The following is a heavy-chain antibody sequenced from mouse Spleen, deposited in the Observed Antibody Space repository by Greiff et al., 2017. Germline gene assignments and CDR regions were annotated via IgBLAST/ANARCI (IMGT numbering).Heavy chain of an antibody. V-gene: IGHV5-9-3*01. CDR3: ARLYRYNYFDS. Sequence: EVQLVESGGGLVKLGGSLKLSCAASVFTFSSYAMSWVRQTPEKRLEWAATISSGGGNTYYPDSVKGRFTISRDNAKNTLYLQMSSLKSEDTAMYYCARLYRYNYFDSWGQGATLTLSS. CDR1: VFTFSSYA. J-gene: IGHJ2*01. D-gene: IGHD2-14*01. CDR2: ISSGGGNT.